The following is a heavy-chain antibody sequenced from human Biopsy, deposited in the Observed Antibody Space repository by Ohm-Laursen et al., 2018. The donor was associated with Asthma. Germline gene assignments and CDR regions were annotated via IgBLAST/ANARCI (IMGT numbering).Heavy chain of an antibody. CDR2: IIPIFGPT. D-gene: IGHD3-9*01. Sequence: SSVKVSCKASGGTFSRYAISWVRQAPGQGLEWMGGIIPIFGPTNYAQKFQGRVTISADDSASTAYMDLSSLRSEDTAVYYCARTYFDFLTGQVHDAFAMWGQGTMVTVSS. CDR1: GGTFSRYA. J-gene: IGHJ3*02. CDR3: ARTYFDFLTGQVHDAFAM. V-gene: IGHV1-69*01.